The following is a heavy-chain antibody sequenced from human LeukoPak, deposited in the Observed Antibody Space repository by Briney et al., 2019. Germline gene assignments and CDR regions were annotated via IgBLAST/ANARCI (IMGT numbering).Heavy chain of an antibody. Sequence: SETLSLTCAVYGGPCSGYYWSWIRQPPGKGLEWIGEINHSGSTNYNPSLKSRVTISVDTSKNQFSLKLNSVTAADTAVYYCARVGGENSGYRYYFYFWGQGTLVTVSS. CDR2: INHSGST. D-gene: IGHD5-18*01. CDR1: GGPCSGYY. V-gene: IGHV4-34*01. J-gene: IGHJ4*02. CDR3: ARVGGENSGYRYYFYF.